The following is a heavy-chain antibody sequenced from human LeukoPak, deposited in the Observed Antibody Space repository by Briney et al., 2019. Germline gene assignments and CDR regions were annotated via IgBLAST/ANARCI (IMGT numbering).Heavy chain of an antibody. CDR3: ARPLPNQ. CDR1: GGSISSYY. Sequence: SETLSLTCTVSGGSISSYYWSWIRQPPGKGLEWIGYIYYSGSTYYNPSLRSRVTISVDTSKNQFSLKLSSVTAADTAVYYCARPLPNQWGQGTLVTVSS. J-gene: IGHJ4*02. V-gene: IGHV4-59*12. CDR2: IYYSGST. D-gene: IGHD1-14*01.